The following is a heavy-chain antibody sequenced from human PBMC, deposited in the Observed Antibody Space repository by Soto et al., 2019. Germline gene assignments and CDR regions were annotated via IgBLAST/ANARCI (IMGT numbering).Heavy chain of an antibody. J-gene: IGHJ6*02. CDR3: ARGSEPLGYYGLDA. CDR2: MYYTGVT. Sequence: SETLSLTCSVSGGSVRSGNHFWNWIRQPPGRGLEWLGYMYYTGVTNYNPSLKSRVSMSVDTSKDQFSLNLTSLTAADTAVYYCARGSEPLGYYGLDAWGQGTTVTVSS. D-gene: IGHD6-25*01. CDR1: GGSVRSGNHF. V-gene: IGHV4-61*01.